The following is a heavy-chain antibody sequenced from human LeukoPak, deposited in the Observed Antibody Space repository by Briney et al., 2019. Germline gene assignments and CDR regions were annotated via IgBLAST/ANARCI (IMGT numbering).Heavy chain of an antibody. J-gene: IGHJ6*03. Sequence: GGSLRLSCAASRFTFSDYWMIWVRQAPGKGLEWVANINQDGSKKYYGDSVTGRFTISRDNSKNTLYLQMNSLRAEDTAVYYCGGSAAHYYYMDVWGKGTTVTVSS. CDR3: GGSAAHYYYMDV. V-gene: IGHV3-7*03. D-gene: IGHD2-2*01. CDR2: INQDGSKK. CDR1: RFTFSDYW.